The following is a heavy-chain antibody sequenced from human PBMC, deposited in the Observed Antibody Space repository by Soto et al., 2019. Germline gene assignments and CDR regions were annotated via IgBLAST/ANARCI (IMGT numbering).Heavy chain of an antibody. CDR1: GFTFSPYG. Sequence: QVQLVESGGGVVQPGRSLRLSCAASGFTFSPYGIHWVRQAPGKGLEWVSLISYDESKKFYAESVKGRFTISRDNSKNKVYLQMNSLSGEDTAVYYGAKDYYRGYSYAHDYWGQGTLVTVSS. V-gene: IGHV3-30*18. J-gene: IGHJ4*02. CDR2: ISYDESKK. D-gene: IGHD5-18*01. CDR3: AKDYYRGYSYAHDY.